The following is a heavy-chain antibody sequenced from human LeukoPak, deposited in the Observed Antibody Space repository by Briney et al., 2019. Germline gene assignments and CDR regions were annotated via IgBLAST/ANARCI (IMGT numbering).Heavy chain of an antibody. CDR3: ARDRGGIAVD. Sequence: PGGSLRLSCAASGFTFSSYSMNWVRQAPGKGLEWVSSISSSSSYIYYADSVKGRFTISRDNAKNLLYLQMNSLRAEDTAVYYCARDRGGIAVDWGQGTLVTVSS. CDR1: GFTFSSYS. D-gene: IGHD6-19*01. CDR2: ISSSSSYI. V-gene: IGHV3-21*01. J-gene: IGHJ4*02.